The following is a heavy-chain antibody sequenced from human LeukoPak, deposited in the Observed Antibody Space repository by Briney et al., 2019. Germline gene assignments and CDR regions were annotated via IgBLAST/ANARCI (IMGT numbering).Heavy chain of an antibody. J-gene: IGHJ4*02. V-gene: IGHV3-64*01. CDR1: GFTFSSYA. Sequence: GGSLRLSCAASGFTFSSYAMHWVRQAPGKGLEYVSAISCNGGSTYYANSVKGRFTISRDNSKNTLYLQMGSLRAEDMAVYYCARGLGGSYPAYWGQGTLVTVSS. D-gene: IGHD1-26*01. CDR3: ARGLGGSYPAY. CDR2: ISCNGGST.